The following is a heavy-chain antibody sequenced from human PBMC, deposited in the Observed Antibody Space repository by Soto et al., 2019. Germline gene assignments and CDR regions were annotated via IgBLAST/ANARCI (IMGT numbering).Heavy chain of an antibody. Sequence: EVQLVESGGGLVQPGGSLRLSCAASGFTFSSYEMNWVRQAPGKGLEWVSYISSSGSTIYYADSVKGRFTISRDNAKNSLYLQMNSLRAEDTAVYYCARDRWGSSGWYSDYYGMDVWGQGTTVTVSS. CDR2: ISSSGSTI. CDR3: ARDRWGSSGWYSDYYGMDV. V-gene: IGHV3-48*03. J-gene: IGHJ6*02. D-gene: IGHD6-19*01. CDR1: GFTFSSYE.